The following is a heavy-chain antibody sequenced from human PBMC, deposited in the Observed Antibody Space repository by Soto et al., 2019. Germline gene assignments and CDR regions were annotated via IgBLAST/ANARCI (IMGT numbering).Heavy chain of an antibody. CDR1: GGSISSYY. CDR3: APWIAAAGTFDY. Sequence: SETLSLTCTVSGGSISSYYWSWIRQPPGKGLEWIGYIYYSGSTNYNPSLKSRVTISVDTSKDQFSLKLSSVTAEDPAVYYCAPWIAAAGTFDYWGQGTLVTVSS. CDR2: IYYSGST. J-gene: IGHJ4*02. V-gene: IGHV4-59*08. D-gene: IGHD6-13*01.